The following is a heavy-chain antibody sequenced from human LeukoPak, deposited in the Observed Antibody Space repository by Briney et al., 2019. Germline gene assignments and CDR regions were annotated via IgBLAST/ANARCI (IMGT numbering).Heavy chain of an antibody. D-gene: IGHD3-9*01. CDR2: IYYSGST. V-gene: IGHV4-39*07. Sequence: SETLSLTCTVSGGSISSSSYYWGWIRQPPGKGLEWIGSIYYSGSTYYNPSLKSRVTISVDTSKNQFSLKLSSVTAADTAVYYCARDQTHFDWLYYYYYMDVWGKGTTVTVSS. CDR3: ARDQTHFDWLYYYYYMDV. J-gene: IGHJ6*03. CDR1: GGSISSSSYY.